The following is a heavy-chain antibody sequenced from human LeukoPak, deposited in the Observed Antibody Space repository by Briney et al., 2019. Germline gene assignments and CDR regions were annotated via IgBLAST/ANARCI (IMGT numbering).Heavy chain of an antibody. CDR1: GFTFSSYG. CDR2: IWYDGSNK. V-gene: IGHV3-33*01. D-gene: IGHD6-13*01. Sequence: GGSLRLSCAASGFTFSSYGMHWVRQAPGKGLEWVAVIWYDGSNKYYADSVKGRFTISRDNSKNTLYLQMNSLRAEDTAVYYCARDRGSSFPTYFDYWGQGTLVTVSS. CDR3: ARDRGSSFPTYFDY. J-gene: IGHJ4*02.